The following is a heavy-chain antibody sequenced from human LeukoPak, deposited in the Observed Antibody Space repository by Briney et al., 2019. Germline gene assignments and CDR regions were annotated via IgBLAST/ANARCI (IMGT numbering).Heavy chain of an antibody. CDR3: ASGRCSSTSCQRDNDY. J-gene: IGHJ4*02. D-gene: IGHD2-2*01. CDR2: ISSSSSTI. CDR1: GLTFSSYS. V-gene: IGHV3-48*04. Sequence: GGSLRLSCAASGLTFSSYSMSWVRQAPGKGLEWVSYISSSSSTIYYADSVKGRFTISRDNAKNSLYLQMNSLRAEDTAVYYCASGRCSSTSCQRDNDYWGQGTLVTVSS.